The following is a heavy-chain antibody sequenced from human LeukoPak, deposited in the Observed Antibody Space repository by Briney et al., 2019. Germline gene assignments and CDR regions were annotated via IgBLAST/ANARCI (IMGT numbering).Heavy chain of an antibody. CDR2: IYPGDSDT. Sequence: GESLKISCKGSGYSFTSYWIGWVRQMPGKGLEWMGIIYPGDSDTRYSPSFQGQVAISADKSISTAYLQWSSLKASDTATYYCARRGAAAGDAFDIWGQGTMVTVSS. CDR3: ARRGAAAGDAFDI. D-gene: IGHD6-13*01. CDR1: GYSFTSYW. V-gene: IGHV5-51*01. J-gene: IGHJ3*02.